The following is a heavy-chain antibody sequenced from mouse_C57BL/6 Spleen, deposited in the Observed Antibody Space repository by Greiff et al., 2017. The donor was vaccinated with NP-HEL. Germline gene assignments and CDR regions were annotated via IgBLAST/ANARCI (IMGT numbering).Heavy chain of an antibody. J-gene: IGHJ4*01. Sequence: VQLQQSGAELVRPGTSVKVSCKASGYAFTNYLIEWVKQRPGQGLEWIGVINPGSGGTNYNEKFKGKATLTADKSSSTAYMQLSSLTSEDSAVYFCARRVPHYYAMDYWGQGTSVTVSS. CDR3: ARRVPHYYAMDY. V-gene: IGHV1-54*01. CDR1: GYAFTNYL. CDR2: INPGSGGT. D-gene: IGHD2-14*01.